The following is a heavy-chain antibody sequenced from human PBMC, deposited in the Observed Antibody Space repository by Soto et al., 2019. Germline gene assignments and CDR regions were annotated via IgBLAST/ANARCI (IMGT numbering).Heavy chain of an antibody. CDR3: ASSLYGSGYMYRNP. V-gene: IGHV3-7*05. CDR2: IKQDGSEK. CDR1: GFSFSSNW. J-gene: IGHJ3*01. Sequence: EVQLVESGGGLVQPGGSLRLSCVASGFSFSSNWMSWVRQAPGKGLEWLANIKQDGSEKYYVDSVKGRLTISRDNAKDSLYLQMDSLRVDDTSVYYCASSLYGSGYMYRNPWGQMTMLTASS. D-gene: IGHD6-13*01.